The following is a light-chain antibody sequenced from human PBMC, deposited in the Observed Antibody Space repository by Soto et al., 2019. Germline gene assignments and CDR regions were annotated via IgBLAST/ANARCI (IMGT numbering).Light chain of an antibody. CDR3: QHYYSTPPA. Sequence: DIVMTQSPDSLAVSLGERATINCKSSQSVLHSSNNKNYLVWYQQKPGQPPKLLIYWASTRESGVPDRFSGSGSGKDFTLTISSLQAEDVAFYYCQHYYSTPPAFGQGTKLEIK. CDR1: QSVLHSSNNKNY. CDR2: WAS. V-gene: IGKV4-1*01. J-gene: IGKJ2*01.